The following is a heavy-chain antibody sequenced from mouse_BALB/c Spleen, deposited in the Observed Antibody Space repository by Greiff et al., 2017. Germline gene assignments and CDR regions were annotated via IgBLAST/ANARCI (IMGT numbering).Heavy chain of an antibody. CDR3: ARWRSTMITTGAMDY. D-gene: IGHD2-4*01. J-gene: IGHJ4*01. CDR1: GYSFTGYF. CDR2: LNPYNGDT. Sequence: VQLQQSGPELVKPGASVKISCKASGYSFTGYFMNWVMQSHGKSLEWIGRLNPYNGDTFYNQKFKGKATLTVDKSSSTAHMELRSLASEDSAVYYCARWRSTMITTGAMDYWGQGTSVTVSS. V-gene: IGHV1-20*02.